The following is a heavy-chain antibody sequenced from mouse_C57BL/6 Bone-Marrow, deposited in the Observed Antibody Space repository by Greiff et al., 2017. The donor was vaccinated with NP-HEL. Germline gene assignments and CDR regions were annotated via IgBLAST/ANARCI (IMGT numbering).Heavy chain of an antibody. D-gene: IGHD1-1*01. CDR2: INPGSGGT. Sequence: VMLVESGAELVRPGPSVKVSCKASGYAFTNYLIEWVKQRPGQGLEWIGVINPGSGGTNYNEKFKGKATLTADKSSSTAYMQLSSLTSEDSAVYFCARWGTTVVSYWYFDVWGTGTTVTVSS. CDR1: GYAFTNYL. J-gene: IGHJ1*03. V-gene: IGHV1-54*01. CDR3: ARWGTTVVSYWYFDV.